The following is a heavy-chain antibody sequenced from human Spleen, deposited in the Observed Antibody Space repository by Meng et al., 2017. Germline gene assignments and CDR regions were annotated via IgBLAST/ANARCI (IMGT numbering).Heavy chain of an antibody. D-gene: IGHD5-18*01. V-gene: IGHV1-2*06. Sequence: ASAKVSCKTSGYTFTGYYIHWVRQAPGQGLEWMGRITPNTGGTIYGQKFQGRVTMTWDTSISTVYMELSRLTYDDTAVYYCAREGRGGSSEFDYWGQGTLVTVSS. CDR3: AREGRGGSSEFDY. CDR1: GYTFTGYY. J-gene: IGHJ4*02. CDR2: ITPNTGGT.